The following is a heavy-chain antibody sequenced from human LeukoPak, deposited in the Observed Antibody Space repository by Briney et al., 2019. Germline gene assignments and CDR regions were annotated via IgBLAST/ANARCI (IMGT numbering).Heavy chain of an antibody. V-gene: IGHV3-48*04. Sequence: GGSLRLSCAASGFTFSSYSMNWVRQAPGKGLEWVSYISSSSSTIYYADSVKGRFTISRDNAKNSLYLQMNSLRAEDTAVYYCARARSTRTVLHDYWGQGTLVTVSS. D-gene: IGHD5/OR15-5a*01. CDR1: GFTFSSYS. CDR3: ARARSTRTVLHDY. CDR2: ISSSSSTI. J-gene: IGHJ4*02.